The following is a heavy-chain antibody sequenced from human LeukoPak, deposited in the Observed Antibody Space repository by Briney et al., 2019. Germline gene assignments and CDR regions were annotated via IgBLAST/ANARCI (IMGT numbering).Heavy chain of an antibody. J-gene: IGHJ4*02. V-gene: IGHV3-23*01. CDR3: AKGGGVTRPYFDY. CDR2: IRMTGGST. D-gene: IGHD3-16*01. Sequence: GGSLRLSCAASGLTFSSYAMSWVRQAPGKGLEWVSTIRMTGGSTYYADSVKGRFTISRDNSKNTLHLQMNSLRAEDTAVYYCAKGGGVTRPYFDYWGQGILVTVSS. CDR1: GLTFSSYA.